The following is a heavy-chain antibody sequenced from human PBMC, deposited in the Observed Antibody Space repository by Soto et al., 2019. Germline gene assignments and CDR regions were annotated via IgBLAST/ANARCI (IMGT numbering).Heavy chain of an antibody. CDR2: FYYSENT. J-gene: IGHJ6*02. CDR1: GGSISSKSYS. CDR3: AKLAGYCSGNSCHGDYAMDV. D-gene: IGHD2-2*01. V-gene: IGHV4-39*01. Sequence: PSETLSLTCSVSGGSISSKSYSWGWIRQPPGKGLEWIGTFYYSENTYHNPSLKSRVTISVDTSKNQFSLKLSSVTAADTAVYYCAKLAGYCSGNSCHGDYAMDVWGQGTTVTVS.